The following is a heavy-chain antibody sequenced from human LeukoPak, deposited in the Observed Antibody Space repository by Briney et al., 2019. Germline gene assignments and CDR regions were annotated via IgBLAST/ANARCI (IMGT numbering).Heavy chain of an antibody. V-gene: IGHV1-46*01. J-gene: IGHJ4*02. CDR2: INPSGGST. CDR3: ARDSGSYLPLGY. D-gene: IGHD1-26*01. CDR1: GYTFTSYY. Sequence: ASVKVSCKASGYTFTSYYMHWVRQAPGQGLEWMGIINPSGGSTSYAQKFQGKVTMTRDTSTSTVYMELSSLRSEDTAVYYCARDSGSYLPLGYWGQGTLVTVSS.